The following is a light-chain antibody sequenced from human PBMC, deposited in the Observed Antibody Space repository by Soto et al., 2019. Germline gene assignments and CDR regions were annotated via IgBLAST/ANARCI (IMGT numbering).Light chain of an antibody. J-gene: IGKJ2*01. CDR3: QQYNTYLYT. CDR1: QDIRGA. V-gene: IGKV1-13*02. Sequence: AIQVTQSPSSLSASVGDRVTITCRASQDIRGALAWYQQKPGKAPKLLIYDVSTVQSGVPSRFSGRGSGTEFTLTITSLQPEDFATYYCQQYNTYLYTFGQGTKLEIK. CDR2: DVS.